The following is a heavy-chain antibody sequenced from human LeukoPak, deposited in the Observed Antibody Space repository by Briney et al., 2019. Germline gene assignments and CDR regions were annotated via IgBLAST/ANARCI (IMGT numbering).Heavy chain of an antibody. J-gene: IGHJ4*02. D-gene: IGHD3-10*01. CDR3: ANDYRSDSFHDF. V-gene: IGHV3-23*01. CDR1: GFAFSSYA. Sequence: QPGGSLRLSCAASGFAFSSYAMSWVRQPPGKGLEGVSVISRRDDYTYYADSVKGRFTISRDNSKNTLYLQLNTLRAEDTAVYYWANDYRSDSFHDFWGQGTLVTVSS. CDR2: ISRRDDYT.